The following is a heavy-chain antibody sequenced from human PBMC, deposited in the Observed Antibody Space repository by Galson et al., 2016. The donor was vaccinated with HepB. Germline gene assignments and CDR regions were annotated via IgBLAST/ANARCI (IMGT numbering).Heavy chain of an antibody. CDR1: GDSVSSNTAT. CDR2: TYYRSKWYN. D-gene: IGHD3-22*01. J-gene: IGHJ3*01. Sequence: CAISGDSVSSNTATWNWIRQSPSRGLEWLGRTYYRSKWYNDYGKSVKSRITIHPDTSKNQLYLELNSVTPEDTAVYFCTRGEDHYDMSVGAFDLWGQGTMVTVSS. V-gene: IGHV6-1*01. CDR3: TRGEDHYDMSVGAFDL.